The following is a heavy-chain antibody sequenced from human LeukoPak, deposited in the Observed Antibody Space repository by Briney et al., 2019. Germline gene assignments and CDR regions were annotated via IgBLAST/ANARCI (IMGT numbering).Heavy chain of an antibody. CDR1: GGTFSSYA. J-gene: IGHJ4*02. D-gene: IGHD2-8*01. CDR2: IIPIFGTA. CDR3: ATDRRFCTNGVCYQYYFDY. Sequence: GASVKVSCKASGGTFSSYAISWVRQAPGQGLELMGRIIPIFGTANYAQKFQGRVTITTDESTSTAYMELSSLRSDDTAVYYCATDRRFCTNGVCYQYYFDYWGQGTLVTVSS. V-gene: IGHV1-69*05.